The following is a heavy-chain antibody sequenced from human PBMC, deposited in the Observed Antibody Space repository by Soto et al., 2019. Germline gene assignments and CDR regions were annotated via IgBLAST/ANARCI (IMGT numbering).Heavy chain of an antibody. CDR1: GFTFSTYP. J-gene: IGHJ3*01. CDR3: ARRSSGSHYAAFDV. V-gene: IGHV3-23*01. Sequence: PGGSLRLSCAASGFTFSTYPMTWVRQAPGKGLEWVSSIHGSGETTYYAESVKGRFIISRDNSKNTLYLQMDSLRVDDTAVYFCARRSSGSHYAAFDVWGQGTVVT. CDR2: IHGSGETT. D-gene: IGHD1-26*01.